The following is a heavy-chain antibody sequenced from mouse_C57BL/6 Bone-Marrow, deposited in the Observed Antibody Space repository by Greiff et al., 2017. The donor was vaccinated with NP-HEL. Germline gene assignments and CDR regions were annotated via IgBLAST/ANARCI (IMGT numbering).Heavy chain of an antibody. V-gene: IGHV7-3*01. CDR1: GFTFTDYY. Sequence: DVKLVESGGGLVQPGGSLSLSCAASGFTFTDYYMSWVRQPPGKALEWLGFIRNKANGYTTEYSASVKGRFTISRDNSQSILYLQMNALRAEDSATYYCAREGGLLRWYFDVWGTGTTVTVSS. D-gene: IGHD2-3*01. CDR3: AREGGLLRWYFDV. CDR2: IRNKANGYTT. J-gene: IGHJ1*03.